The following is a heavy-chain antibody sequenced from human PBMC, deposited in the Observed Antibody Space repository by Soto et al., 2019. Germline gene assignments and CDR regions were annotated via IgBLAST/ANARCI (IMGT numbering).Heavy chain of an antibody. CDR3: ARGYCGGDCYYPYYYGMDV. Sequence: SSETLSLTCAVYGGSFSGYYWSWIRQPPGKGLEWIGEINHSGSTNYNPSLKSRVTISVDTSKNQFSLKLSSVTAADTAVYYCARGYCGGDCYYPYYYGMDVWRQGTTVTVSS. D-gene: IGHD2-21*02. V-gene: IGHV4-34*01. J-gene: IGHJ6*02. CDR2: INHSGST. CDR1: GGSFSGYY.